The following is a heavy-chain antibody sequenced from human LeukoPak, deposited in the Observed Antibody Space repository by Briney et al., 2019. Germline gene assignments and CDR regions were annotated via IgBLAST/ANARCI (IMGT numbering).Heavy chain of an antibody. CDR1: GFIFSSYN. D-gene: IGHD3-10*01. Sequence: GGSLRLSCAASGFIFSSYNMNWVRQAPGKGLEWVSFISSSSSYIYYVDSVKGRFTISRDNAKNSLYLQMNSLRAEDTAVYYCAKSFWWFGEFSPFDYWGQGTLVTVSS. V-gene: IGHV3-21*01. CDR3: AKSFWWFGEFSPFDY. CDR2: ISSSSSYI. J-gene: IGHJ4*02.